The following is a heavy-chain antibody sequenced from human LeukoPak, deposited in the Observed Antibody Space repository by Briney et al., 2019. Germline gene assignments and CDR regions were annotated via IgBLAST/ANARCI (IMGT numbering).Heavy chain of an antibody. D-gene: IGHD2-8*01. Sequence: SETLSLTCTVSGGSISSGDYNWNWIRQYSGKGLEWIGYIYSTGKTFYNPSLKSRVSISVDTSKNQFSLKLSSVTAADTAVYYCARAPEDIVPIGYFDYWGQGTLVTVSS. J-gene: IGHJ4*02. CDR1: GGSISSGDYN. CDR3: ARAPEDIVPIGYFDY. CDR2: IYSTGKT. V-gene: IGHV4-31*03.